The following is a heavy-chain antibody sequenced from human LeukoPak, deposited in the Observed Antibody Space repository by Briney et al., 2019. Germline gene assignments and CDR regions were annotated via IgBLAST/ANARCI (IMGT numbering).Heavy chain of an antibody. D-gene: IGHD4-17*01. CDR2: VFHSGST. Sequence: TSETLSLTCTVSGGSISSGAYYWSWIRQHPGEGLEYIGYVFHSGSTYYNPSLRSRVTMSVDTSKNQFSLNLSSVTAADTAVYYCARTDYGDYVPIDAFDIWGQGTMVTVSS. CDR1: GGSISSGAYY. CDR3: ARTDYGDYVPIDAFDI. J-gene: IGHJ3*02. V-gene: IGHV4-31*03.